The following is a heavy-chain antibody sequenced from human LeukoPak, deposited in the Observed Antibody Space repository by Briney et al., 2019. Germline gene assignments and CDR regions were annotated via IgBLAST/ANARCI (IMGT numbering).Heavy chain of an antibody. CDR2: IYYSENT. CDR1: GGSISSTTSY. D-gene: IGHD3-22*01. Sequence: SETLSLTCTVSGGSISSTTSYWGWIHQPPGKGLEWIGNIYYSENTYYNPSLRSRVTVSVDTSKNQFSLRLSSVTAADTAVYYCARGFLRKAIVVTYYFDYWGQGTLVTVSS. J-gene: IGHJ4*02. V-gene: IGHV4-39*01. CDR3: ARGFLRKAIVVTYYFDY.